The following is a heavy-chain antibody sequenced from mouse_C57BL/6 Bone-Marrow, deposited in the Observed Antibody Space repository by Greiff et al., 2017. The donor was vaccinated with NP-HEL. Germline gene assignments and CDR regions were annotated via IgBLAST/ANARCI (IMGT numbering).Heavy chain of an antibody. V-gene: IGHV5-9-1*02. Sequence: EVKVVESGEGLVKPGGSLKLSCAASGFTFSSYAMSWVHQTPEKRLEWVAYISSGGDYIYYADTVKGRFTISRDNARNTLYLQMSSLKSEDTAMYYCTKVITTDAMDYWGQGTSVTVSS. CDR2: ISSGGDYI. CDR1: GFTFSSYA. CDR3: TKVITTDAMDY. J-gene: IGHJ4*01. D-gene: IGHD1-1*01.